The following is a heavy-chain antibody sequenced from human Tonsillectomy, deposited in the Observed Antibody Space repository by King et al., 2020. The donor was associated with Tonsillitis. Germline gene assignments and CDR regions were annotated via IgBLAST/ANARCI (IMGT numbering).Heavy chain of an antibody. CDR1: GFTFSSYW. V-gene: IGHV3-7*01. D-gene: IGHD6-19*01. CDR3: ARVGSGWYGPHYYGMDV. CDR2: IKQDGSER. J-gene: IGHJ6*02. Sequence: VQLVESGGGLVQPGGSPRLSCAASGFTFSSYWMSWVRQAPGKGLECVANIKQDGSERYYVDSVKGRFTISRDNAKNSLYLQMNSLRVEDTAVYYCARVGSGWYGPHYYGMDVWGQGTTVTLSS.